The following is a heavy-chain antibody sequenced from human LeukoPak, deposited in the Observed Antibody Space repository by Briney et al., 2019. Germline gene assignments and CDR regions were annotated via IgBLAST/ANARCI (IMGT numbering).Heavy chain of an antibody. J-gene: IGHJ4*02. Sequence: PGGSLRLSCAASGFTFSSYAMHWVRQAPGKGLEWMAVISYDGSNKYYADPVKGRFTISRDNSKNTLYLQMNSLRAEDTAVYYCPRERYYYDSSGSYYFDYWGQGTLVTVSS. D-gene: IGHD3-22*01. CDR3: PRERYYYDSSGSYYFDY. CDR1: GFTFSSYA. V-gene: IGHV3-30-3*01. CDR2: ISYDGSNK.